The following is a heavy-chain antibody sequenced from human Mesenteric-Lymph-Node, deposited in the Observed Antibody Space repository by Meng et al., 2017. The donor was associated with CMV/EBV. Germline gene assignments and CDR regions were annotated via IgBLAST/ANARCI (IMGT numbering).Heavy chain of an antibody. V-gene: IGHV3-48*03. D-gene: IGHD3-3*01. CDR2: ISSSGNII. CDR3: VRSLRFLEYLGDY. CDR1: GFTFSSYD. Sequence: GESLKISCAASGFTFSSYDMNWVRQAPGKGLEWVSYISSSGNIIYYADSVKGRFTMSRDNAKNSLYLQMNSLRAEDTAVYYCVRSLRFLEYLGDYWGQGTLVTVSS. J-gene: IGHJ4*02.